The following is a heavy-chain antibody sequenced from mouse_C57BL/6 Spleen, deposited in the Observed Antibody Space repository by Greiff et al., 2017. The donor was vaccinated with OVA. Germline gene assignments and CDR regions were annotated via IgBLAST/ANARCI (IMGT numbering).Heavy chain of an antibody. CDR1: GFTFSSYT. J-gene: IGHJ2*01. Sequence: EVQRVESGGGLVKPGGSLKLPCAASGFTFSSYTMSWVRQTPEKRLEWVATISGGGGNTYYPDSVKGRFTISRDNAKNTLYLQMSSLRSEDTALYYCARQSYFDYWGQGTTLTVSS. V-gene: IGHV5-9*01. CDR3: ARQSYFDY. CDR2: ISGGGGNT.